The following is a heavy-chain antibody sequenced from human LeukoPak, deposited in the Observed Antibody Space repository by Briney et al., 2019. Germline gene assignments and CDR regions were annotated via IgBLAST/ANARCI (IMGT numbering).Heavy chain of an antibody. Sequence: GASVKVSCKASGYTFTGYYMHLVRQASGQGLEWMGWINPNSGGTNYAQKFQGRVTMTRDTSISTAYMELSRLRSDDTAVYYCARAGYYYDSSGYSDFDYWGQGTLVTVSS. CDR3: ARAGYYYDSSGYSDFDY. J-gene: IGHJ4*02. V-gene: IGHV1-2*02. D-gene: IGHD3-22*01. CDR1: GYTFTGYY. CDR2: INPNSGGT.